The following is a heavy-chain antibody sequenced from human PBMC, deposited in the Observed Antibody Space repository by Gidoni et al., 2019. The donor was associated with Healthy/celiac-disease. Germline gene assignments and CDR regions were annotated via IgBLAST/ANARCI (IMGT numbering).Heavy chain of an antibody. D-gene: IGHD3-22*01. V-gene: IGHV3-33*08. J-gene: IGHJ3*02. CDR2: IWYDGSNK. CDR1: GFTFSSYG. Sequence: QVQLVESGGGVVQPGRSLRLSCAASGFTFSSYGMHWVRQAPGKGLGWVAVIWYDGSNKYYADSVKGRFTISRDNSKNTLYLQMNSLRAEDTAVYYCARPYYYDSYAFDIWGQGTMVTVSS. CDR3: ARPYYYDSYAFDI.